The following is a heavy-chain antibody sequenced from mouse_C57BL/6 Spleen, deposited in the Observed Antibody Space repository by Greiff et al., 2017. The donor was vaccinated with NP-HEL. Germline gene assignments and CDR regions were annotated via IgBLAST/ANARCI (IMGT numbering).Heavy chain of an antibody. V-gene: IGHV1-64*01. J-gene: IGHJ1*03. CDR1: GYTFTSYW. CDR2: IHPNSGST. D-gene: IGHD2-3*01. CDR3: ARSPDGNWYFDV. Sequence: QVQLQQPGAELVKPGASVKLSCKASGYTFTSYWMHWVKQRPGQGLEWIGMIHPNSGSTNYNEKFKSKATLTVDNSSSTAYMQLSSLTSEDSAVYYCARSPDGNWYFDVWGTGTTVTVSS.